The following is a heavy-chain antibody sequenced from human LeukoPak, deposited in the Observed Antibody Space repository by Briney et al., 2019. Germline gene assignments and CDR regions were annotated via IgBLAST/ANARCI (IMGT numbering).Heavy chain of an antibody. CDR1: GFTFSNFA. CDR3: AKDSLSAPYYFDF. J-gene: IGHJ4*02. D-gene: IGHD4/OR15-4a*01. Sequence: PGGSLRLSCAASGFTFSNFAMNWVRQAPGKGLEWVSAISGSSGKTYYADSVKGRFTISRDNSKNTVYLQMTSLKTEDTAVFYCAKDSLSAPYYFDFWGQGTLVTVSS. CDR2: ISGSSGKT. V-gene: IGHV3-23*01.